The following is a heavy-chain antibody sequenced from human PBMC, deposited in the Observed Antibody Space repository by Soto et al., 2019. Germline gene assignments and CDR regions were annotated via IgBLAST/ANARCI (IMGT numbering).Heavy chain of an antibody. D-gene: IGHD6-13*01. CDR1: GFTFSSYG. J-gene: IGHJ4*02. CDR3: AKEGPTGYSSSWYFDY. V-gene: IGHV3-30*18. CDR2: ISYDGSNK. Sequence: QVQLVESGGGVVQPGRSLRLSCAASGFTFSSYGMHWVRQAPGKGLEWVAVISYDGSNKYYADSVKGRFTISRDNSKNTLYLQMNSLRAEDTAVYYCAKEGPTGYSSSWYFDYWGQGTLVTVSS.